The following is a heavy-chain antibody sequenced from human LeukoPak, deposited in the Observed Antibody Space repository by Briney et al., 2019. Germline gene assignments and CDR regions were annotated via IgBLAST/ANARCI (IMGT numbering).Heavy chain of an antibody. J-gene: IGHJ4*02. CDR1: GYTFTSYG. V-gene: IGHV1-18*01. Sequence: ASVKVSCKASGYTFTSYGISWVRQAPGQGLEWMGWISAYNGNTNYAQKLQGRVTMTTDTSTSTAYMELRSLRSDDTAVYYCARVLDSSGYYLSPPDYWGQGTLVTVSS. D-gene: IGHD3-22*01. CDR3: ARVLDSSGYYLSPPDY. CDR2: ISAYNGNT.